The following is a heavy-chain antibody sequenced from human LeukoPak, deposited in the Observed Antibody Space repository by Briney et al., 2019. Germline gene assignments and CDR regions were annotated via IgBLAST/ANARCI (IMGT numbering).Heavy chain of an antibody. CDR1: GASISSYY. D-gene: IGHD6-19*01. V-gene: IGHV4-59*13. CDR3: ARAGIAWSFDY. J-gene: IGHJ4*02. Sequence: SETLSHTCTVSGASISSYYWGWIRQPPGKGLEWIAYIYYSGNTNYNPSLKSRVTISVDTSKNQLSLKLSSVTAADTAVYFCARAGIAWSFDYWGQGTLVTVSS. CDR2: IYYSGNT.